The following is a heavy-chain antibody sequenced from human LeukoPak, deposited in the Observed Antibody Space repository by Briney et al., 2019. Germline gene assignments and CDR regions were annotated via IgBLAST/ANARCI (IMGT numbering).Heavy chain of an antibody. CDR2: VKSKTDGGTT. J-gene: IGHJ4*02. V-gene: IGHV3-15*01. CDR1: GFTFSNAW. Sequence: GGPLRLSCAASGFTFSNAWMTWVRQAPGKGLEGVGRVKSKTDGGTTDYAARVKGRFTITRDDSKTTLSLHMTSLKTEDPAVYYCTTVFKTRRAFDDYWGQGTLVTVSS. D-gene: IGHD2-21*01. CDR3: TTVFKTRRAFDDY.